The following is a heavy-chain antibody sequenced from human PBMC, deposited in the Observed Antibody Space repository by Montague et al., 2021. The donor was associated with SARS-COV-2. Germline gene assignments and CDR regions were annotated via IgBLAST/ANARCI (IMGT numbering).Heavy chain of an antibody. CDR3: AREGYCSGGTCYSSGPNWFDP. J-gene: IGHJ5*02. CDR2: IYYTGTT. CDR1: GASFSNYY. V-gene: IGHV4-59*01. D-gene: IGHD2-15*01. Sequence: SETLSLTCTVSGASFSNYYWSWIWQPQGKGLERIGYIYYTGTTNYNPSLESRVTISVDTSKTQFSLKLTSVTAADTAVYYCAREGYCSGGTCYSSGPNWFDPWGQGTLVTVSS.